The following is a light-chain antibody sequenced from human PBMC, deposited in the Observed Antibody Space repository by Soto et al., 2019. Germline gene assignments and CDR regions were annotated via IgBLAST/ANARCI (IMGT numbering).Light chain of an antibody. CDR3: QNYRDSSWT. J-gene: IGKJ1*01. CDR2: GAS. CDR1: QSLSGTS. V-gene: IGKV3-20*01. Sequence: EIVLTQSPRTLSLSPGETATLSCRASQSLSGTSLVWYQQKRGQAPRHLIFGASRRATGIPDRFSGGGSDTDFTLTINGLEREDFAMYYCQNYRDSSWTFGQGTKVEIK.